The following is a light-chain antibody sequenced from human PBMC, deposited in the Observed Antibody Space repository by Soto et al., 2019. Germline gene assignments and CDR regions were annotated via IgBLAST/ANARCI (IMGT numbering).Light chain of an antibody. CDR1: SSDVGAYNS. CDR3: SSYTSSSIYV. V-gene: IGLV2-14*01. J-gene: IGLJ1*01. Sequence: QSVLTQPASVSGSPGQSITISCTGTSSDVGAYNSVSWYQQHPDKVPKLIIYEVTNRPSGVSNRFSGSKSGNTASLTISGLQAEDEADYYCSSYTSSSIYVFGNGSKVTV. CDR2: EVT.